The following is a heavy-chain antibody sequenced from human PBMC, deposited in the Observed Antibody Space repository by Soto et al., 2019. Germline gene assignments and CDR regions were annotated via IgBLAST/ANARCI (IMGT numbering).Heavy chain of an antibody. CDR3: ARGGHDILTGADY. V-gene: IGHV4-30-4*01. CDR2: IYYSGST. J-gene: IGHJ4*02. CDR1: GGSISSGDYY. Sequence: QVQLQESGPGLVKPSQTLSLTCTVSGGSISSGDYYWSWIRQPPGKGLEWIGYIYYSGSTYYNPSLKSRVTISVDTSKNQFSLKLSSVTAADTAVYYWARGGHDILTGADYWGQGTLVTVSS. D-gene: IGHD3-9*01.